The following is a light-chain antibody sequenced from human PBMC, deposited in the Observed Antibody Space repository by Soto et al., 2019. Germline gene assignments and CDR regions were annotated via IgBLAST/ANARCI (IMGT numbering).Light chain of an antibody. CDR2: GAS. J-gene: IGKJ4*01. CDR3: QHYNNWLGT. Sequence: ETVMTQSPAALSVSPGQGATLSCRASQRVGNDVAWYQQKPGQAPRLLIYGASTGATAIPARFSASGSGTELTLTISSLQSEDFAVYYCQHYNNWLGTFGGGTKVDIK. CDR1: QRVGND. V-gene: IGKV3-15*01.